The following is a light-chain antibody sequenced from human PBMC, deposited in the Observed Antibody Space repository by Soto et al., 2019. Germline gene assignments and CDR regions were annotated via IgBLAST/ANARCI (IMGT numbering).Light chain of an antibody. CDR3: CSYADNNDYV. Sequence: QSVLTQPPSVSGAPGQRVTISCTGNSASIGAGYDVHWYQQLPGTAPRLLIYGNNNRPSGVPDRFSGSKSGTSASLAITGLQAEDEADYYCCSYADNNDYVFGTGTKLTVL. V-gene: IGLV1-40*01. J-gene: IGLJ1*01. CDR2: GNN. CDR1: SASIGAGYD.